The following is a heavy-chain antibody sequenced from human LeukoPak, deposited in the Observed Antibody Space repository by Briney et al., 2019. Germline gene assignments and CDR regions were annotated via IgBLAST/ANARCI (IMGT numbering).Heavy chain of an antibody. D-gene: IGHD1-14*01. CDR3: AKNPTGGSLNWFDP. CDR1: GFTFVTYA. J-gene: IGHJ5*02. CDR2: ISGSGDST. V-gene: IGHV3-23*01. Sequence: GGSLRLSCAASGFTFVTYAMSWVRQAPGKGLEWVSTISGSGDSTFYTDSVKGRFTISRDNSKNTLYLQMNSLRAGDTAVYYCAKNPTGGSLNWFDPWGQGTLVAVSS.